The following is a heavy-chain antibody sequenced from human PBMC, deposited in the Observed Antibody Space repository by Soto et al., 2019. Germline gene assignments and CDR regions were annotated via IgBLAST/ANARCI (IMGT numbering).Heavy chain of an antibody. CDR3: ARVKGSSSWYGMDV. CDR2: ISSSSSYI. V-gene: IGHV3-21*01. Sequence: GGSLRLSCAASGFTFSSYSMNWVRQAPGKGLEWVSSISSSSSYIYYADSVKGRFTISRDNAKNSLYLQMNSLRAEDTAVDDCARVKGSSSWYGMDVWGQGTTVTVSS. D-gene: IGHD6-13*01. CDR1: GFTFSSYS. J-gene: IGHJ6*02.